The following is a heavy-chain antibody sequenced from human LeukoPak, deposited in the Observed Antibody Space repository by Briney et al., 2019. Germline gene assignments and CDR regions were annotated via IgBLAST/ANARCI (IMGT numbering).Heavy chain of an antibody. D-gene: IGHD3-22*01. J-gene: IGHJ3*02. V-gene: IGHV4-34*01. CDR3: ARGGDMIVVGEDAFDI. Sequence: PSETLSLTCAVYGGSFSGYYWSWIRQPPGKGLEWIGEINHSGSTNYNPSLKSRVTISVDTSKNQFSLKLSSVTAADTAVYYCARGGDMIVVGEDAFDIWGQGTMVTVSS. CDR2: INHSGST. CDR1: GGSFSGYY.